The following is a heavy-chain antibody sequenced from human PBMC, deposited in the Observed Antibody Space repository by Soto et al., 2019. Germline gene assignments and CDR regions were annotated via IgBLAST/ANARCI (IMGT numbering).Heavy chain of an antibody. J-gene: IGHJ4*02. D-gene: IGHD5-18*01. Sequence: SETLSLTCTVSGGSISSSSYYWCWIRHPPGKGLECIGSIYYSGSTFYNPSLKSRVTISVDTSKNQFSLKLSSVTAADTAVYYCARTDQGGYSYGHYFDYWGQGTLVTVSS. CDR1: GGSISSSSYY. CDR2: IYYSGST. V-gene: IGHV4-39*01. CDR3: ARTDQGGYSYGHYFDY.